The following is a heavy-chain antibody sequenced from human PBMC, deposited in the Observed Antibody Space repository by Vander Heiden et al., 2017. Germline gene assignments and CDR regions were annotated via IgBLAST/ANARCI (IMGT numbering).Heavy chain of an antibody. Sequence: QAQLVQSGAEVMKPGASVTVSSRASEYTFTRYDINWVRQATGQGLEWMGRVNPISGGTDYAQQFKGRVTMTRNTSINTVYMELSSLRSEDTAVYFCAKDLHCSSPSCSTLENDYGMDIWGQGTTVTVSS. CDR3: AKDLHCSSPSCSTLENDYGMDI. CDR2: VNPISGGT. V-gene: IGHV1-8*01. J-gene: IGHJ6*02. CDR1: EYTFTRYD. D-gene: IGHD2-2*02.